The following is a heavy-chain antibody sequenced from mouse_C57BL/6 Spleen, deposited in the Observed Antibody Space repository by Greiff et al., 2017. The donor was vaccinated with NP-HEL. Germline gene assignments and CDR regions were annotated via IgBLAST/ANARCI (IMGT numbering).Heavy chain of an antibody. J-gene: IGHJ2*01. CDR3: ARAYSSGFYFDY. D-gene: IGHD3-2*02. V-gene: IGHV1-52*01. Sequence: QVQLQQSGAELVRPGSSVKLSCKASGYTFTSYWMHWVKQRPIQGLEWIGNIDPSDSETHYNQKFKDKATLTVDKSSSTAYMQLSSLTSEDSAVYYCARAYSSGFYFDYWGQGTTLTVSS. CDR2: IDPSDSET. CDR1: GYTFTSYW.